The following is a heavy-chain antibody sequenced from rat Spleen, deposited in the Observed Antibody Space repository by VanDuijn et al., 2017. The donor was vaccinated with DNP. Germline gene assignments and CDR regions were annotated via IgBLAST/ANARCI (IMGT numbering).Heavy chain of an antibody. CDR1: GFTFSYYW. CDR2: ITSGGTT. D-gene: IGHD1-11*01. V-gene: IGHV5-31*01. J-gene: IGHJ2*01. CDR3: AKAGGYSPWYFDY. Sequence: EVQLVESGGGLVQPGRSLKLSCAASGFTFSYYWMTWIRHVPGKGLEWVASITSGGTTNYRDSVKGRFTISRDNAKSTLYLQMDSLRSEETATYYCAKAGGYSPWYFDYWGHGVMVTVSS.